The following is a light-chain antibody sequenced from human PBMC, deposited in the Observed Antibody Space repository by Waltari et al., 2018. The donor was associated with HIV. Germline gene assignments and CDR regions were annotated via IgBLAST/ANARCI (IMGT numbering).Light chain of an antibody. V-gene: IGLV1-47*01. CDR3: ASWDDNLNSWV. CDR2: KNN. CDR1: DSNIGRNY. J-gene: IGLJ3*02. Sequence: QSVVTQPPSASGTPGQRVTLSCSGSDSNIGRNYVYWYQDLPGTAPKLLIYKNNQRSSGVPDRFSGSKSDTSASLAISGLRSEDEADYYCASWDDNLNSWVFGGGTKLTVL.